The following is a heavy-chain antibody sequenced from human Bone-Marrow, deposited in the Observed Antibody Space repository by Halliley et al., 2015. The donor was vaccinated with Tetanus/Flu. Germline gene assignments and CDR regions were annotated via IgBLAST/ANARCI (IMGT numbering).Heavy chain of an antibody. CDR2: YYSGSS. V-gene: IGHV4-61*06. D-gene: IGHD3-10*01. J-gene: IGHJ4*02. Sequence: YYSGSSNFTPSLKSRVTFSIDTSKNQFSLKLTPVTAAVTAVYYCVRGLVDLYGSGSFLDDHWGQGTLVTVSS. CDR3: VRGLVDLYGSGSFLDDH.